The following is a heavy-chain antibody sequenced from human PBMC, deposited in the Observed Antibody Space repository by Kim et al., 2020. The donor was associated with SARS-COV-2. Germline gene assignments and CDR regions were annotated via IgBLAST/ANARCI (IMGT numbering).Heavy chain of an antibody. J-gene: IGHJ6*02. CDR1: GYTFTSYY. V-gene: IGHV1-46*01. CDR2: INPSGGST. CDR3: ARDPFLDIVVVPAAMPDYNYYYGMDV. Sequence: ASVKVSCKASGYTFTSYYMHWVRQAPGQGLEWMGIINPSGGSTSYAQKFQGRVTMTRDTSTSTVYMELSSLRSEDTAVYYCARDPFLDIVVVPAAMPDYNYYYGMDVWGQGTTVTVSS. D-gene: IGHD2-2*03.